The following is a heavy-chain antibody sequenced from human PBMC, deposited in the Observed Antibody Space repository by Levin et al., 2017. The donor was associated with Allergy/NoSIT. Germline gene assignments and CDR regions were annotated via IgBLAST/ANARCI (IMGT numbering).Heavy chain of an antibody. V-gene: IGHV3-23*01. CDR3: AKDREGMWFGEIPFDY. D-gene: IGHD3-10*01. CDR1: GFTFSSYA. Sequence: LSLTCAASGFTFSSYAMSWVRQAPGKGLEWVSAISGSGGSTYYADSVKGRFTISRDNSKNTLYLQMNSLRAEDTAVYYCAKDREGMWFGEIPFDYWGQGTLVTVSS. CDR2: ISGSGGST. J-gene: IGHJ4*02.